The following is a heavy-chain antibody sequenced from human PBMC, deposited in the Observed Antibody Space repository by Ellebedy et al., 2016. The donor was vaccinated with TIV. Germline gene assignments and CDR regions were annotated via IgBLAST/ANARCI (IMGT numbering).Heavy chain of an antibody. Sequence: ASVKVSCKASGYSFTSYYIHWVRQAPGQGREWMGIINPSGGITRHAQKFQGRVTMTRDTSTSTVYMELSSLRSEDTAVYYFARDGGVGIVVVTAMFDYWGQGTLVTVSS. CDR2: INPSGGIT. V-gene: IGHV1-46*01. D-gene: IGHD2-21*02. J-gene: IGHJ4*02. CDR1: GYSFTSYY. CDR3: ARDGGVGIVVVTAMFDY.